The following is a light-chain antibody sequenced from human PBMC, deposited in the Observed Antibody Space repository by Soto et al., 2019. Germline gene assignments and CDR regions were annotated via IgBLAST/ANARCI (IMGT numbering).Light chain of an antibody. CDR3: CSHAGSHVI. J-gene: IGLJ2*01. CDR2: EVS. Sequence: QSALTQPDSVSGSPGQSITISCTGTTSDVGTYKFVSWYQQHPGIAPKFMIYEVSERPSGVSNRFSGSKSGNTASLTTSGLQAEDEADYYCCSHAGSHVIFGGGTKLTVL. V-gene: IGLV2-23*02. CDR1: TSDVGTYKF.